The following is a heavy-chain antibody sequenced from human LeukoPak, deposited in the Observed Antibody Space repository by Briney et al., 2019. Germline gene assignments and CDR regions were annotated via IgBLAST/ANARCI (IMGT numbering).Heavy chain of an antibody. Sequence: GGSLRLSCAASGFTFSSYWMHWVRQAPGKGLVWVSRIKTDGSSTDYADSVKGRFTISRDNAKNTMYLQMNCLRAEDTAVYYCARGVSGTGPDIWGLGTMVTVSS. J-gene: IGHJ3*02. CDR3: ARGVSGTGPDI. CDR1: GFTFSSYW. V-gene: IGHV3-74*01. D-gene: IGHD5/OR15-5a*01. CDR2: IKTDGSST.